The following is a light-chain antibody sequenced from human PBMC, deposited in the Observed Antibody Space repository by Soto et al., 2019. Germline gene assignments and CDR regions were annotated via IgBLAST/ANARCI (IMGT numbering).Light chain of an antibody. CDR2: DVS. CDR3: SSYTSISTVV. Sequence: QSALTQPASVSGSPGQSITISCTGTSSDVGGYNYVSWYQHHPGKAPKLIIYDVSNRPSGLSDRFSGSKSGNSASLTISGLQAEDEADYYCSSYTSISTVVFGGGTKLTVL. CDR1: SSDVGGYNY. J-gene: IGLJ2*01. V-gene: IGLV2-14*03.